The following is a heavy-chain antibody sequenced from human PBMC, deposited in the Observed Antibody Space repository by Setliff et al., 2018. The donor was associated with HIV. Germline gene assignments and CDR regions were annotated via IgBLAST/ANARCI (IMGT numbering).Heavy chain of an antibody. CDR2: INANGGGT. D-gene: IGHD6-19*01. CDR1: GYTFISYH. V-gene: IGHV1-46*01. CDR3: ARVAVPGLAYFPH. J-gene: IGHJ1*01. Sequence: GASVKVSCKASGYTFISYHLHWLRQAPGQGLEWMGIINANGGGTSYAQKFQGRVTITRDTSTNTVYMEMSGLRSEDTAVFYCARVAVPGLAYFPHWGQGTLVTVSS.